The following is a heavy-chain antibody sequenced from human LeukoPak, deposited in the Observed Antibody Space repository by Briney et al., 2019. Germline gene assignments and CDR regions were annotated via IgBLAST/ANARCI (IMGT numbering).Heavy chain of an antibody. V-gene: IGHV3-21*01. D-gene: IGHD5-12*01. CDR3: ARDGAYSSYGHDNWFDP. Sequence: GGSLRLSCAASGFTFSTYSMNWVRQAPGKGLEWVSSISSSSSYIYYADSVKGRFTISRDNAKNSLYLQMNSLRAEDTAVYYCARDGAYSSYGHDNWFDPWGQGTLVTVSS. CDR2: ISSSSSYI. CDR1: GFTFSTYS. J-gene: IGHJ5*02.